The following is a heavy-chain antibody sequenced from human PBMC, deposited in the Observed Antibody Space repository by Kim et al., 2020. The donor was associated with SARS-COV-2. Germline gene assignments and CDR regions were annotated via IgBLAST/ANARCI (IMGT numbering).Heavy chain of an antibody. V-gene: IGHV3-7*05. Sequence: GGSLRLSCAASGFTFSTYWMSWVRQAPGKGLEWVANINQDGSEKYYVDSVKGRFTISRDNAKNSLYLQMSSLRAEDTAVYYCARGGVGRGLKEYWGQGTLVTVSS. CDR3: ARGGVGRGLKEY. D-gene: IGHD1-26*01. CDR1: GFTFSTYW. CDR2: INQDGSEK. J-gene: IGHJ4*02.